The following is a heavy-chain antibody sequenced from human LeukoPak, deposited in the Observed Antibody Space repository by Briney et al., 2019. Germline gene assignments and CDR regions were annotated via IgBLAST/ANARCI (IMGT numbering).Heavy chain of an antibody. D-gene: IGHD3-10*01. CDR1: GGSISSYY. Sequence: SETLSLTCTVSGGSISSYYWSWIRQPPGKGLEWIGYIYYSGSTNYNPSLKSRVTISVDTSKNQFSLKLSSVTAADTAVYYCARGPRRDGSHGMDVWGQGTTVTVS. CDR2: IYYSGST. V-gene: IGHV4-59*08. CDR3: ARGPRRDGSHGMDV. J-gene: IGHJ6*02.